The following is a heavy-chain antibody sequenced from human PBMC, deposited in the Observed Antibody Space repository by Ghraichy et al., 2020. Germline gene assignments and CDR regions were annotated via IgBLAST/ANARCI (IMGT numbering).Heavy chain of an antibody. D-gene: IGHD6-25*01. J-gene: IGHJ4*02. CDR3: TREAAGAADY. V-gene: IGHV4-39*02. Sequence: SATLSLTCTVSGGSISTTSYHWGWVRQPPGKGLEWIGSIFYSGNTYYSPSLQSRVTISVDTSKNRFSLTLSSMTAADTAVYFCTREAAGAADYWGQGTLVTVSS. CDR2: IFYSGNT. CDR1: GGSISTTSYH.